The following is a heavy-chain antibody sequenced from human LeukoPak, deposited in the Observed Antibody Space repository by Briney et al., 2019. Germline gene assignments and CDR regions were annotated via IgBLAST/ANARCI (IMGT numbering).Heavy chain of an antibody. V-gene: IGHV4-38-2*02. CDR2: IYHSGST. Sequence: SETLSLTCTVSGYSISSGYCWGWIRQPPGKGLEWIGSIYHSGSTYYNPSLKSRVTISVDTSKNQFSLKLSSVTAADTAVYYCARDHDSSGYYFDYWGQGTLVTVSS. D-gene: IGHD3-22*01. J-gene: IGHJ4*02. CDR3: ARDHDSSGYYFDY. CDR1: GYSISSGYC.